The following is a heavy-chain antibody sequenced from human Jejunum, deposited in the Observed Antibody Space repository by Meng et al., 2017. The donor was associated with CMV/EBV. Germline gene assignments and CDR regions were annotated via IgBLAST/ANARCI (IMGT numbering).Heavy chain of an antibody. CDR3: ARAAARPSDWFDP. CDR1: GFSLSTSGVG. D-gene: IGHD6-6*01. J-gene: IGHJ5*02. V-gene: IGHV2-5*02. Sequence: QITLKESGPTLVKPPQTLTLTCTFSGFSLSTSGVGVGWIRQPPGKALECLAIIYGDDEKRYSPSLESRLTVTKDTSKNQVVLTMTNMVPVDTATYYCARAAARPSDWFDPWGQGTLVTVYS. CDR2: IYGDDEK.